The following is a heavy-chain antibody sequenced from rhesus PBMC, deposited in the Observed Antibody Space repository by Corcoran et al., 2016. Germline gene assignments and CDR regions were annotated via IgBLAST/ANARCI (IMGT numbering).Heavy chain of an antibody. J-gene: IGHJ4*01. D-gene: IGHD6-25*01. CDR1: GGSISSSNW. CDR2: ISGSSGSH. V-gene: IGHV4-65*01. Sequence: QVQLQESGPGLVKPSENLSLTCAVSGGSISSSNWWSWIRQPPGKGLEWIEYISGSSGSHYYNHTLKRRVNISNDTYKNQCSLKRSYVTAADTAVYYCARGIAAAMGRDYWGQGVLVTVSS. CDR3: ARGIAAAMGRDY.